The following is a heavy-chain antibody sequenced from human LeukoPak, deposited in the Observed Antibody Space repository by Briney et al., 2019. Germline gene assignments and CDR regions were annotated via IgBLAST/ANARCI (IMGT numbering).Heavy chain of an antibody. CDR2: IYPGDSDT. CDR3: ARQTVTNVGWFDP. J-gene: IGHJ5*02. D-gene: IGHD4-17*01. V-gene: IGHV5-51*01. CDR1: GYSFTSNW. Sequence: GESLKISCETSGYSFTSNWIAWVRQKPGKGLEWMGIIYPGDSDTRYSPSFQGQVTISADKSISTAYLQWSSLKASDTAMYYCARQTVTNVGWFDPWGQGTLVTVSS.